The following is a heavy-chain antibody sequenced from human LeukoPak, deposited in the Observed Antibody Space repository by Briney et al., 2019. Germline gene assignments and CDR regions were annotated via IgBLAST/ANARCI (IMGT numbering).Heavy chain of an antibody. V-gene: IGHV3-23*01. Sequence: GGSLRLSCAASGFTFSSYAMSWVRQAPGKGREWVSAISGSGGSTYYADSVKGRFTISRDNSKNMLYLQMNSLRAEDTAVYYCAKAAGYSGYEKLDYWGQGTLVTVSS. CDR2: ISGSGGST. D-gene: IGHD5-12*01. CDR3: AKAAGYSGYEKLDY. CDR1: GFTFSSYA. J-gene: IGHJ4*02.